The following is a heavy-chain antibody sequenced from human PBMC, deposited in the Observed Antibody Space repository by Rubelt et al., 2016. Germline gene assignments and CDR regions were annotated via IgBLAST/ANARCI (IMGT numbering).Heavy chain of an antibody. CDR3: ARMRGPYSSSGGEFDP. J-gene: IGHJ5*02. D-gene: IGHD6-13*01. CDR1: GYTFTNYD. CDR2: VSAFNGNT. Sequence: QVQLVQSGAEVKKPGASVKVSCKASGYTFTNYDIIWVRQAPGQGLEWMGWVSAFNGNTNYAQKFQDRVTITRDKAASTAYMERSSLRSEDTAVYYCARMRGPYSSSGGEFDPWGQGTLVTVSS. V-gene: IGHV1-18*01.